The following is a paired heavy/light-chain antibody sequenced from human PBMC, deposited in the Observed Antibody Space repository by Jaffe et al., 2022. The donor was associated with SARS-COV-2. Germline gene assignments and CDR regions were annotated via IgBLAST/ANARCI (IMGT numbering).Heavy chain of an antibody. CDR1: GFTFNSHW. CDR3: ARGGGWFYS. CDR2: INQDGSEK. J-gene: IGHJ5*01. Sequence: EVQLVESGGGLVQPGGSLRLSCAASGFTFNSHWMSWVRQAPGRGLEWVANINQDGSEKYYEDSVKGRFTISRDNAKNLMYLQMNSLRVEDTAVYYCARGGGWFYSWGQGALLTVSS. V-gene: IGHV3-7*04.
Light chain of an antibody. V-gene: IGKV4-1*01. CDR3: QQHYTIPNN. Sequence: DIVVTQSPDSLAVSLGERATINCKSSQSVLHSSNNKNYLVWYQQKPGQPPKLLIYWASTRESGVPDRFSGSGSGTDFTLTISSLQAEDVAVYYCQQHYTIPNNFGQGTKLEIK. CDR2: WAS. CDR1: QSVLHSSNNKNY. J-gene: IGKJ2*01.